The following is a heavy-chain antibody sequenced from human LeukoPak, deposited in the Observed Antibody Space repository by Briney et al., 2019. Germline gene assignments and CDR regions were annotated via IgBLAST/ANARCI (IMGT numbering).Heavy chain of an antibody. D-gene: IGHD3-10*01. CDR3: AKSRYYAKDAFHI. CDR2: ISGSGIST. J-gene: IGHJ3*02. V-gene: IGHV3-23*01. CDR1: GFTFTNYA. Sequence: GGSLTLTCTASGFTFTNYAWSWVRQAPGKGLEWVSGISGSGISTYYADSVKGRFTISRDNSNNTQYLQMNSLRVEDTAVYYCAKSRYYAKDAFHIWGQGTMVTVSS.